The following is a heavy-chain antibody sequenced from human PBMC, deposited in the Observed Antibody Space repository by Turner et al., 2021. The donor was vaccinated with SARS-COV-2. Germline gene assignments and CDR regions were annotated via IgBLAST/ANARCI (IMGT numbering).Heavy chain of an antibody. CDR1: GFTFDDYA. CDR3: VKDLGHSSGGMDV. Sequence: EVQLVESGGGLVQPGRSLRLSCAASGFTFDDYAMHWVRQAPGKGLEWVSGISWNSGSIGYADSVKGRFTISRDNAKNSLYLQMNSLRVEDTALYYCVKDLGHSSGGMDVWGQGTTVTVSS. J-gene: IGHJ6*02. D-gene: IGHD3-22*01. CDR2: ISWNSGSI. V-gene: IGHV3-9*01.